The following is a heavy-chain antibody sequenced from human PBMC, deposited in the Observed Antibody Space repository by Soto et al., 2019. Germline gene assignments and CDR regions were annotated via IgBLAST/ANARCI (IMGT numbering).Heavy chain of an antibody. V-gene: IGHV4-59*12. CDR1: GDSSSSDY. CDR3: ARDRSYSNYGDYYYYGMDV. J-gene: IGHJ6*02. D-gene: IGHD4-4*01. Sequence: SETLSLTCSVSGDSSSSDYWSWIRQPPGKGLEWIGYIYYSGSTYYNPSLKSRVTISVDTSKNQFSLKLSSVTAADTAVYYCARDRSYSNYGDYYYYGMDVWGQGTTVTVSS. CDR2: IYYSGST.